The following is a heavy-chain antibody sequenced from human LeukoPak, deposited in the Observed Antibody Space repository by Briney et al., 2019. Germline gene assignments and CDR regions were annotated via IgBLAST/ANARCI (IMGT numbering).Heavy chain of an antibody. CDR2: ISSSSSYI. D-gene: IGHD3-16*02. Sequence: GGSLRLSCAASGFTFSSYSMNWVRQAPGKGLEWVSSISSSSSYIYYADSVKGRFTISRDNAKNSLYLQMNSLGAEDTAVYYCARAREPYDYVWGSYRSPFDYWGQGTLVTVSS. J-gene: IGHJ4*02. V-gene: IGHV3-21*01. CDR1: GFTFSSYS. CDR3: ARAREPYDYVWGSYRSPFDY.